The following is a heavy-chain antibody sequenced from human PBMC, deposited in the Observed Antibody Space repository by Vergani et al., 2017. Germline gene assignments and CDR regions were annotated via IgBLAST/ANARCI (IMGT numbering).Heavy chain of an antibody. CDR1: GYTFTDHY. D-gene: IGHD4-17*01. V-gene: IGHV1-69-2*01. CDR3: ATPQTVTTYCMEV. CDR2: VDPEDGET. J-gene: IGHJ6*02. Sequence: EVQLVQSGAEVKKPGATMKISCKVSGYTFTDHYMHWVKQAPGKGLEWMGLVDPEDGETIYAEKFKGRVTIAADTSTDTAHVELSSLRSEDTAVYYGATPQTVTTYCMEVWGQGTTVIVSS.